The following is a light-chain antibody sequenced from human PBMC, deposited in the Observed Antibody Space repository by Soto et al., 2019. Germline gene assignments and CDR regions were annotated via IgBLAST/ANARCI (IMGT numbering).Light chain of an antibody. CDR2: DVS. J-gene: IGLJ1*01. CDR1: SSDVGGYNY. CDR3: SSYTSSSTLV. Sequence: ALTQPASVSGSPGQSITISFTGTSSDVGGYNYVSWYQQPPGKAPKLMIYDVSNRPSGVSNRFSGSKSGNTASLTISGLQAEDEAEYYCSSYTSSSTLVFGTGTKVTVL. V-gene: IGLV2-14*01.